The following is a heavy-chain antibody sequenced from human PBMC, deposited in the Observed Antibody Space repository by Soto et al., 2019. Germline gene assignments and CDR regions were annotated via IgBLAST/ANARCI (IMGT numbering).Heavy chain of an antibody. Sequence: SETLSLTCTVSGGSMSSYYWTWIRQPAGKGLEWIGYMYDSGSTNYNPSLKSRVTISVDTSKNQFSLRLNSVSPADTAVYYCARGRRELVSPRYYYYYGMDVWGQGTTVTVSS. CDR1: GGSMSSYY. D-gene: IGHD6-6*01. J-gene: IGHJ6*02. V-gene: IGHV4-59*01. CDR2: MYDSGST. CDR3: ARGRRELVSPRYYYYYGMDV.